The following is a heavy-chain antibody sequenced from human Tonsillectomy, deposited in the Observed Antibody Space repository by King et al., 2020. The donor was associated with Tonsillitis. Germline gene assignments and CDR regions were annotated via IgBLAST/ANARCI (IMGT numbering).Heavy chain of an antibody. Sequence: QLVQSGGGVVQPGRSLRLSCAASGFTFSSYGIHWVRQAPGKGLEWVAVVSSDGRNKYYADSVKGRFTISRDNSKNTLYLQMNSLRAEDTAVYYCAKGYRGYDYAFVIWGQGTVVTVSS. CDR2: VSSDGRNK. D-gene: IGHD5-12*01. CDR3: AKGYRGYDYAFVI. V-gene: IGHV3-30*18. J-gene: IGHJ3*02. CDR1: GFTFSSYG.